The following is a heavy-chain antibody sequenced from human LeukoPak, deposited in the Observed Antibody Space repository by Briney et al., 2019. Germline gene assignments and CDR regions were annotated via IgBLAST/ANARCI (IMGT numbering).Heavy chain of an antibody. D-gene: IGHD3-10*01. CDR3: ANEFGELSSFPIS. Sequence: GGSLRLSCAASGFTFSSYAMSWVLQAPGKGLEWVSAISGSGGSTYYADSVKGRFTISRDNSKNTLYLQMNSLRAEDTAVYYCANEFGELSSFPISWGQGTLVTVSS. CDR2: ISGSGGST. CDR1: GFTFSSYA. J-gene: IGHJ5*02. V-gene: IGHV3-23*01.